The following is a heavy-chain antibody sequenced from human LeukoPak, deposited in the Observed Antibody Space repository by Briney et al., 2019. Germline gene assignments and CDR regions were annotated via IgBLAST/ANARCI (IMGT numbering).Heavy chain of an antibody. Sequence: GGSLRLTCAASGFTVSSYAMHWVRQPIGKGLEWVSALGIAGDTFYPGSVKGRFTISRENARNSLYLQMNSLRAEDTAMYYCARQMQSHGNFDSWGQGTLVTVSS. CDR1: GFTVSSYA. CDR2: LGIAGDT. CDR3: ARQMQSHGNFDS. D-gene: IGHD1-26*01. V-gene: IGHV3-13*01. J-gene: IGHJ4*02.